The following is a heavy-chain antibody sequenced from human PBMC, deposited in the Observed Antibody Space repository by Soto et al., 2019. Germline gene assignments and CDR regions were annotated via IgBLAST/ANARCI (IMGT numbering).Heavy chain of an antibody. J-gene: IGHJ6*02. Sequence: QVQLVQSGAEVKKPGSSVNVSCKASGGTFGTSAINWVRQAPEQGLEWMGAFIPLFSSTNYAQKFQARVTITVDESTATAYMELSSLTSEDTAVYYCAREGDYNFDYYSGMDVWGQGTTVIVSS. CDR1: GGTFGTSA. CDR2: FIPLFSST. CDR3: AREGDYNFDYYSGMDV. V-gene: IGHV1-69*01. D-gene: IGHD4-17*01.